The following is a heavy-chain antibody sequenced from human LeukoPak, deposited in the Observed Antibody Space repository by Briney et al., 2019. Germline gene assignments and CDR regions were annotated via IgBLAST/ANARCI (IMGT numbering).Heavy chain of an antibody. CDR1: GFTFSSYE. CDR3: ARDPYILLGYFDF. V-gene: IGHV3-48*03. Sequence: GGSLRLSCAASGFTFSSYEMNWVRQAPGKGLEWVSFISSGGSTIYYADSVKGRFTISRDNAKNSLYLQMNSLRAEDTAVYYCARDPYILLGYFDFWGQGTLVTVSS. D-gene: IGHD2-8*02. J-gene: IGHJ4*02. CDR2: ISSGGSTI.